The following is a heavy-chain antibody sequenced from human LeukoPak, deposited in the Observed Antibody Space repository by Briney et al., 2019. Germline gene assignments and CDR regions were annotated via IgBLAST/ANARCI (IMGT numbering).Heavy chain of an antibody. CDR2: IYTSGST. J-gene: IGHJ5*02. Sequence: SSETLSLTCTVSGGSISSYYWSWIRQPPGKGLEWIGYIYTSGSTNYNPSLKSRVTISVDTSKNQFSLKLSSETAADTAVYYCARHWSSSGGGCFDPWGQGTLVTVSS. V-gene: IGHV4-4*09. D-gene: IGHD6-6*01. CDR1: GGSISSYY. CDR3: ARHWSSSGGGCFDP.